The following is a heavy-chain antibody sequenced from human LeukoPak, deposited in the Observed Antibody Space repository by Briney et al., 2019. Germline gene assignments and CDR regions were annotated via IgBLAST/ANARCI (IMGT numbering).Heavy chain of an antibody. J-gene: IGHJ3*02. V-gene: IGHV4-61*02. Sequence: SQTLSLTCTVSGDSINSGSYFWNWIRQPAGKALEWIGRIYSSGKTTYNPSLKSRVTISLDTSKNQFSLKLSSVTAADTALYYCARSGYREGADALDIWGQGTMVTVSS. D-gene: IGHD5-18*01. CDR3: ARSGYREGADALDI. CDR1: GDSINSGSYF. CDR2: IYSSGKT.